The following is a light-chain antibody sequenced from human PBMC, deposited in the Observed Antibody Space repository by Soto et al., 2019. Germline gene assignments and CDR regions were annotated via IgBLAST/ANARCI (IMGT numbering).Light chain of an antibody. CDR3: SSYAGSNNLV. V-gene: IGLV2-8*01. CDR2: EVS. J-gene: IGLJ2*01. Sequence: QSALTQPPSASGSPGQSVTISCTGTSSDVGGYNYVSWYQQPPGKAPKLMIYEVSQRPSGVPDRFSGSKSGNTASLTVSGLQAEDEADDSCSSYAGSNNLVFGGGTKLTVL. CDR1: SSDVGGYNY.